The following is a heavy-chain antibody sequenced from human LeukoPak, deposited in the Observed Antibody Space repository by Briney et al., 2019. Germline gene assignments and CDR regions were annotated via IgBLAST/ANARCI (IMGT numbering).Heavy chain of an antibody. Sequence: GGSLRLSCAATGFTLSSYTMSWVRQAPGKGLEWISYIDAGSSTLNYADSVKGRFAISRDNAKNSLYLQMNSLRAEDTAVYYCARAYGSFDYWGQGTLVTVSS. CDR3: ARAYGSFDY. V-gene: IGHV3-48*04. J-gene: IGHJ4*02. CDR2: IDAGSSTL. D-gene: IGHD3-10*01. CDR1: GFTLSSYT.